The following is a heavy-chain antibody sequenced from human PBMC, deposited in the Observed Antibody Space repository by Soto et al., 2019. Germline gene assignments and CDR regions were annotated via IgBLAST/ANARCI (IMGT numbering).Heavy chain of an antibody. D-gene: IGHD2-2*01. CDR1: GFTLSTYD. CDR2: LSYAGDT. Sequence: PGGSLRLSCAASGFTLSTYDMHWVRQATGKGLEWVATLSYAGDTYYPGSVKGRFTVSRESAKNSLYLQMNSLTAGDTAVYYCAKAPYCSSTSCYPRLDYWGQGTLVTVSS. J-gene: IGHJ4*02. V-gene: IGHV3-13*01. CDR3: AKAPYCSSTSCYPRLDY.